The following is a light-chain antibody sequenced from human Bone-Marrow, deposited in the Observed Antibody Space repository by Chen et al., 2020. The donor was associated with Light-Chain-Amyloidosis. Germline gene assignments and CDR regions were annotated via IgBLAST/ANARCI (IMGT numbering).Light chain of an antibody. J-gene: IGKJ5*01. V-gene: IGKV1-39*01. Sequence: DIQMTQSPSPLSASVGDRVTITCRASQRISTYLNWYQQKPGKAPKLLIHAASTLQSGVPLRFSGSGSGTDFIRTISSVQPEDFAIYYCQQSYSMSSITFGQGTRLEIK. CDR2: AAS. CDR1: QRISTY. CDR3: QQSYSMSSIT.